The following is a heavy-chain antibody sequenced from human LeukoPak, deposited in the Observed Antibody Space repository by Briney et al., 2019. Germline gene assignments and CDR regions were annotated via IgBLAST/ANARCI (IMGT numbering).Heavy chain of an antibody. CDR3: ARKFYMDV. CDR1: GYSISTGYY. V-gene: IGHV4-38-2*02. J-gene: IGHJ6*03. Sequence: PSETLSLTCTVSGYSISTGYYWDWIRQPPGRGLGWIGTFYHGGSTYYNPSLKSRVTMSLDTSKNQFFLKLSSVNAADTAVYYCARKFYMDVWGKGTTVTISS. CDR2: FYHGGST.